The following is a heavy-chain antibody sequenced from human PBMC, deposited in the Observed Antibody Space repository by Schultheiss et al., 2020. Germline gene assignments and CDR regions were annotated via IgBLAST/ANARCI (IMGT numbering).Heavy chain of an antibody. J-gene: IGHJ4*02. CDR2: IDLSSTII. D-gene: IGHD6-13*01. CDR1: GFALRDYT. V-gene: IGHV3-21*01. CDR3: ARSSWSGSLEF. Sequence: GGSLRLSCAASGFALRDYTMNWVRQAPGKGLEWVSSIDLSSTIIYYAGSVKGRFTISRDNAKDSLFLQMNSLRADDTAVYYCARSSWSGSLEFWGQGTLVTVSS.